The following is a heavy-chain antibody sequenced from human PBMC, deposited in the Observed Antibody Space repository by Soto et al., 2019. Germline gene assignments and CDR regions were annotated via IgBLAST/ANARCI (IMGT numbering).Heavy chain of an antibody. J-gene: IGHJ4*02. V-gene: IGHV4-59*08. CDR2: IYYSGST. CDR3: ARHSGSGWYIRNFDY. D-gene: IGHD6-19*01. Sequence: QVQLQESGPGLVKPSETLSLTCTVSGGSINDYYWSWIRQPPGKGLEWIGNIYYSGSTKYNPSLKSRLTISIDTSKNQFSLKLSSVTAADTAVYYCARHSGSGWYIRNFDYWGQGTLVTVSS. CDR1: GGSINDYY.